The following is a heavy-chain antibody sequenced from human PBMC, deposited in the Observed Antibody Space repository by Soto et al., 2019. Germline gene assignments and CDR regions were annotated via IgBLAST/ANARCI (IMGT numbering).Heavy chain of an antibody. CDR3: ATYDSGGKFDF. CDR1: GGSISSYY. Sequence: SETLSLTCTVSGGSISSYYWSWIRQPPGKGLEWIGYIYYSGSTNYNPSLKSRVTISVDTSKNQFSLKLSSVTAADTAVYYCATYDSGGKFDFWGQGTLVT. D-gene: IGHD3-22*01. J-gene: IGHJ4*02. CDR2: IYYSGST. V-gene: IGHV4-59*08.